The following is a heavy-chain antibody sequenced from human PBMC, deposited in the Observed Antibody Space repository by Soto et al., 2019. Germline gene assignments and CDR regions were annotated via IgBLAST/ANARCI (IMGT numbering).Heavy chain of an antibody. CDR2: IYYSGST. Sequence: SETLSLTCTVSGGSISSYYWSWIRQPPGKGLEWIGYIYYSGSTNYNPSLKSRVTISVDTSKNQFSLKLSSVTAADTAVYYCARDEYSSGYNWFDPWGQGTLVTVSS. J-gene: IGHJ5*02. V-gene: IGHV4-59*01. D-gene: IGHD6-19*01. CDR3: ARDEYSSGYNWFDP. CDR1: GGSISSYY.